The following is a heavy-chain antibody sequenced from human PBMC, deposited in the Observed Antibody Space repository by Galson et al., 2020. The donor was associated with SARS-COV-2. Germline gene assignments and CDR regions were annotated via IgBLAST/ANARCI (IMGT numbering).Heavy chain of an antibody. V-gene: IGHV1-18*04. CDR2: ISAYNGNT. CDR3: ARVPSMSWYAEYFQH. D-gene: IGHD6-13*01. J-gene: IGHJ1*01. CDR1: GYTFTSYG. Sequence: ASVKVSCKASGYTFTSYGISWVRQAPGQGLEWMGWISAYNGNTNYAQKLQGRVTMTTDTSTSTAYMELRSLRSDDTAVYYCARVPSMSWYAEYFQHWGQGTLVTVSS.